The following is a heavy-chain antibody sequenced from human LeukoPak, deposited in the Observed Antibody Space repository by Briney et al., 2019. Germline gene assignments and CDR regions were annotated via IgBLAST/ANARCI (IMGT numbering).Heavy chain of an antibody. D-gene: IGHD3-3*01. CDR3: AKVRVLRFLEWLFYFDY. Sequence: PGGSLRLSCAASGFTFSSYGMHWVRQAPGKGLEWVAFIRYDGNNKYYADSVKGRFTISRDNSKNTLYLQMNSLRAEDTAVYYCAKVRVLRFLEWLFYFDYWGQGTLVTVSS. V-gene: IGHV3-30*02. CDR1: GFTFSSYG. J-gene: IGHJ4*02. CDR2: IRYDGNNK.